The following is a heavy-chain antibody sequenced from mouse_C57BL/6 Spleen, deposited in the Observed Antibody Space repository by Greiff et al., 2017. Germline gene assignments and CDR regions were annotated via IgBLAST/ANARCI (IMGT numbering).Heavy chain of an antibody. CDR1: GFTFSDYG. Sequence: EVQVVESGGGLVKPGGSLKLSCAASGFTFSDYGMHWVRQAPEKGLGRVAYISSGSSTIYYADTVKGLFTISRDNAKNTLFLQMTSLRSEDTAMYYCATKGYAMDYWGQGTSVTVSS. J-gene: IGHJ4*01. CDR2: ISSGSSTI. V-gene: IGHV5-17*01. CDR3: ATKGYAMDY.